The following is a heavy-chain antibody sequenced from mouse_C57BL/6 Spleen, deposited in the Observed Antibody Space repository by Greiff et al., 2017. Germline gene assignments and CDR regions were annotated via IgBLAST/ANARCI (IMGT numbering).Heavy chain of an antibody. Sequence: VMLVESGPELVKPGASVKISCKASGYAFSSSWMNWVKQRPGKGLEWIGRIYPGDGDTNYNGKFKGKATLTADKSSSTAYMQLSSLTSEDAAVYFCAREIHYYGSSYAMDYWGPGTSVTVSS. J-gene: IGHJ4*01. CDR3: AREIHYYGSSYAMDY. CDR1: GYAFSSSW. CDR2: IYPGDGDT. D-gene: IGHD1-1*01. V-gene: IGHV1-82*01.